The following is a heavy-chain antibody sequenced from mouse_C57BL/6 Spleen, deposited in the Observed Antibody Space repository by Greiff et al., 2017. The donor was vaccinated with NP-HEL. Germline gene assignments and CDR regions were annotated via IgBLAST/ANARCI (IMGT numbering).Heavy chain of an antibody. CDR3: ARLYYYGSSYGDYAMDY. D-gene: IGHD1-1*01. V-gene: IGHV1-59*01. Sequence: QVQLKQPGAELVRPGTSVKLSCKASGYTFTSYWMHWVKQRPGQGLEWIGVIDPSDSYTNYNQKFKGKATLTVDTSSSTAYMQLSSLTSEDSAVYYCARLYYYGSSYGDYAMDYWGQGTSVTVSS. CDR2: IDPSDSYT. J-gene: IGHJ4*01. CDR1: GYTFTSYW.